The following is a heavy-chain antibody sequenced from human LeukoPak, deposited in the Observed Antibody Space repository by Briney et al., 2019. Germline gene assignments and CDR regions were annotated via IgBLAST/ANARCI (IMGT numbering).Heavy chain of an antibody. J-gene: IGHJ3*02. D-gene: IGHD3-22*01. CDR2: ISSSSSYI. Sequence: PGGSLRLSCAASGFAFSTYSMNWVRQAPGKGLEWVSSISSSSSYIYYADSVKGRFTISRDNAKNSLYLQMNSLRAEDTAVYYCASYDSSGYYPSDAFDIWGQGTMVTVSS. V-gene: IGHV3-21*01. CDR1: GFAFSTYS. CDR3: ASYDSSGYYPSDAFDI.